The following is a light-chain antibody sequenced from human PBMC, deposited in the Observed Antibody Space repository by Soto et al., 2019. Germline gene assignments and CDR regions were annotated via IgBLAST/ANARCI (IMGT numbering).Light chain of an antibody. Sequence: DIQLTQSPSSLSASVGDRVTITCRASERISNYLNWYQHEPGTAPKLLIWSSSTLPSGVPSRFSGSGSGTDFTLSISGLQPEDFAVYYCQQSYNTPRTFGQGTKVEVK. J-gene: IGKJ1*01. CDR3: QQSYNTPRT. CDR1: ERISNY. CDR2: SSS. V-gene: IGKV1-39*01.